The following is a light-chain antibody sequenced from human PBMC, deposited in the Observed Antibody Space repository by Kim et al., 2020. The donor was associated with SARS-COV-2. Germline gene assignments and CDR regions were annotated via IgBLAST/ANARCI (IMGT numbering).Light chain of an antibody. CDR3: QHYNGYPLT. CDR1: QTINSL. CDR2: TAS. V-gene: IGKV1-5*03. Sequence: ASVGDRVTMTCRASQTINSLLAWYQQKPGKAPKLLIYTASTLQNVVPSRFSGSKSGTEFTLTISSLQPDDFATYYCQHYNGYPLTFGGGTKVDIK. J-gene: IGKJ4*01.